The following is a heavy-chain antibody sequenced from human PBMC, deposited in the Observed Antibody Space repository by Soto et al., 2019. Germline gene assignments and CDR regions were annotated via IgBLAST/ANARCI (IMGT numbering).Heavy chain of an antibody. J-gene: IGHJ6*02. CDR2: IIPIFGTT. V-gene: IGHV1-69*13. CDR1: GYTFTSYG. D-gene: IGHD1-26*01. CDR3: ARDPIVGATIDYYGMDV. Sequence: SVKVSCKASGYTFTSYGISWVRQAPGQGLEWMGGIIPIFGTTNYAQKFQGRVTITADESTSTAYMELSSLRSEDTAVYYCARDPIVGATIDYYGMDVWGQGTTVTVSS.